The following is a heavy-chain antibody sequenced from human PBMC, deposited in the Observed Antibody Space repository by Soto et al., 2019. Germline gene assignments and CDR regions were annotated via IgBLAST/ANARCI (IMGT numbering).Heavy chain of an antibody. CDR2: INHSGDT. Sequence: QVQLQQWGAGLLRPSETLSLTCAVYGGSFRDFYWSWLRQTPEKGLEWIGEINHSGDTKYNPSLESRVTISVDTSKNQFSLKVNFVTPADTAVYYCARTGGMDVWSPGATVTVSS. V-gene: IGHV4-34*01. J-gene: IGHJ6*02. CDR1: GGSFRDFY. CDR3: ARTGGMDV.